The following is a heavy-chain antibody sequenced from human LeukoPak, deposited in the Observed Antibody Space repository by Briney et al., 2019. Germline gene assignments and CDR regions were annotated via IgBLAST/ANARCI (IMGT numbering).Heavy chain of an antibody. Sequence: PGGSLRLSCAASGFTFEDYAMHWVRHAPGKGLEWVSGISWNSGSIGYADSVKGRFTISRDNAKNSLYLQMNSLRAEDTAVYYCARDSPISMDYDILTGYYYYYYGMDVWGQGTTVTVSS. J-gene: IGHJ6*02. CDR3: ARDSPISMDYDILTGYYYYYYGMDV. V-gene: IGHV3-9*01. CDR1: GFTFEDYA. D-gene: IGHD3-9*01. CDR2: ISWNSGSI.